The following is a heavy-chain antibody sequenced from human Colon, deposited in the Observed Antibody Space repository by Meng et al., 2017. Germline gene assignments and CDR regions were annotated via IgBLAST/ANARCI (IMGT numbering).Heavy chain of an antibody. D-gene: IGHD4-23*01. Sequence: QVQSQESGLGLVKPSETLSLACAVSGASVSVKSYWRWVRQPPGRGLEWIGQIDHSGSAYYRPSLNSRVTMSLDKSRNQFSLRLTSVTAADTAVYYCARHGGYYQDFWGQGTLVTVSS. CDR2: IDHSGSA. CDR1: GASVSVKSY. J-gene: IGHJ4*02. V-gene: IGHV4-4*02. CDR3: ARHGGYYQDF.